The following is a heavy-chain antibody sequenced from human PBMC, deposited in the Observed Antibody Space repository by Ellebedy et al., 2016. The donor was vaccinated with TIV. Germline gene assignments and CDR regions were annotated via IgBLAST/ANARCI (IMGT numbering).Heavy chain of an antibody. Sequence: AASVKVSCKASGGTFSSYVITWVRQAPGQGLEWMGRIIPILDIANYAQKFQGRVTITADKSTSTAYMELSSLRSEDTAVYYCARDRDSSSWYFGGYYYYGMDVWGQGTTVTVSS. CDR3: ARDRDSSSWYFGGYYYYGMDV. D-gene: IGHD6-13*01. CDR1: GGTFSSYV. CDR2: IIPILDIA. J-gene: IGHJ6*02. V-gene: IGHV1-69*04.